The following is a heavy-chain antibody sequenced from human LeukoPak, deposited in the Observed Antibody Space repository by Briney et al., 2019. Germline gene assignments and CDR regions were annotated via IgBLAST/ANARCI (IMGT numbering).Heavy chain of an antibody. CDR2: ISSSSSTI. Sequence: GGSLSLSCAASGFPFSSYSMNWVRQAPGKGLEWVSYISSSSSTIYYADSVKGRFTISRDNAKNSLYLQMNSLRTEDTAVYYCASLLNKVQLAQDYWGQGTLVTVSS. D-gene: IGHD5-18*01. CDR3: ASLLNKVQLAQDY. CDR1: GFPFSSYS. V-gene: IGHV3-48*01. J-gene: IGHJ4*02.